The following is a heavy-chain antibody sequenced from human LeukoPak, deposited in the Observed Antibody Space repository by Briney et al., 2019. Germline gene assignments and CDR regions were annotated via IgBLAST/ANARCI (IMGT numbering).Heavy chain of an antibody. J-gene: IGHJ4*02. CDR2: ISAYNGNT. Sequence: ASVKVSCKASGYTFTSYGISWVRQAPGQGLEWMGWISAYNGNTNYAQKLQGRVTMTTDTSTSTAYMELRSLRSDDTAVYYCARHPVIVVVPAARGEFDYWGQGTLVTVSS. CDR1: GYTFTSYG. D-gene: IGHD2-2*01. V-gene: IGHV1-18*01. CDR3: ARHPVIVVVPAARGEFDY.